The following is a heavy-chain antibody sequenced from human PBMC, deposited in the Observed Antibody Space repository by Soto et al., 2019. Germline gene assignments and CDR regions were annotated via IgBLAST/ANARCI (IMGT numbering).Heavy chain of an antibody. CDR1: GFTFSSYA. V-gene: IGHV3-23*01. J-gene: IGHJ3*02. CDR3: ARDPDSDGYNPDAFDI. CDR2: ISRLGGST. Sequence: EVQLLESGGGLVQPGGSLRLSCAASGFTFSSYAMGWVRQAPGKGLEWISAISRLGGSTYYADSVKGRFTISRDNSKNTLYLEMNRLRAEDTAVYYCARDPDSDGYNPDAFDIWGQGTMVTVSS. D-gene: IGHD5-12*01.